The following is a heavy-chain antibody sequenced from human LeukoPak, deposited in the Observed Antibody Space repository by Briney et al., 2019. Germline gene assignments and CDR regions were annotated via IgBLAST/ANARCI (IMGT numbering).Heavy chain of an antibody. CDR2: VNPVCGGT. J-gene: IGHJ6*02. D-gene: IGHD1-26*01. CDR3: ASLGATTLSYFGMDV. CDR1: GYTFADYY. Sequence: ASVKVSCKASGYTFADYYMHWVRQPPGQGLEWMGWVNPVCGGTYYAQRFLGRVTMTRDSSISTVYMELSRLQSDDTAVYHCASLGATTLSYFGMDVWGQGTTVTVSS. V-gene: IGHV1-2*02.